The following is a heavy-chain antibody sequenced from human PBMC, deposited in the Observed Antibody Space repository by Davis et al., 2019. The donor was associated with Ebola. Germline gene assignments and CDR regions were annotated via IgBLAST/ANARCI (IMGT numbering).Heavy chain of an antibody. D-gene: IGHD2-2*02. CDR2: INAGNGNT. V-gene: IGHV1-3*01. CDR1: GYTFTSYA. Sequence: ASVKVSCKASGYTFTSYAMHWVRQAPGQRLEWMGWINAGNGNTNYAQKLQGRVTMTTDTSTSTAYMELRSLRSDDTAVYYCAREGDIVVVPAAIPGPGYYGMDVWGQGTTVTVSS. CDR3: AREGDIVVVPAAIPGPGYYGMDV. J-gene: IGHJ6*02.